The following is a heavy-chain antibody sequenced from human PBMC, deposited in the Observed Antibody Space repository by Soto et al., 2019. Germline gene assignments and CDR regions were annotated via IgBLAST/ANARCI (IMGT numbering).Heavy chain of an antibody. Sequence: GGSLRLSCAASGFTFSSYAMHWVRQAPGKGLEWVAVISYDGSNKYYADSVKGRFTISRDNSKNTLYLQMNSLRAEDTAVYYCARDRGIAARHYYYGMDVWGQGTTVTVSS. J-gene: IGHJ6*02. V-gene: IGHV3-30*04. CDR3: ARDRGIAARHYYYGMDV. D-gene: IGHD6-6*01. CDR1: GFTFSSYA. CDR2: ISYDGSNK.